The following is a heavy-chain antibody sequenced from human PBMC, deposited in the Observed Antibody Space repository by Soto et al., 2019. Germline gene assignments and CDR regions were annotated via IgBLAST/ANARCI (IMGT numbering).Heavy chain of an antibody. Sequence: ASVNVSFKATGYTFTNCAMHWVRPAPGQRRAWMGWINAGSGDTKSSQKFQGRVTITRDTSASTTYMELRSLRYEDTAVYYCARSNXYYGSGTPYYYFHGMDVWGQGTTVTVSS. CDR2: INAGSGDT. V-gene: IGHV1-3*01. J-gene: IGHJ6*01. CDR1: GYTFTNCA. CDR3: ARSNXYYGSGTPYYYFHGMDV. D-gene: IGHD3-10*01.